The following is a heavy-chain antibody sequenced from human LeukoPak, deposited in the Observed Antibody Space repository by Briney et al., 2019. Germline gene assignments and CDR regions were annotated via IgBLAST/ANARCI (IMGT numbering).Heavy chain of an antibody. D-gene: IGHD1-26*01. Sequence: ASVKVSCKASGGTFSSYAISWVRQAPGQGLEWMGGIFPIFGTANYAQKFQGRVTITADESTSTAYMELSSLRSEDTAVYYCARGGSYQEIDYWGQGTLVTVSS. CDR1: GGTFSSYA. J-gene: IGHJ4*02. CDR3: ARGGSYQEIDY. CDR2: IFPIFGTA. V-gene: IGHV1-69*13.